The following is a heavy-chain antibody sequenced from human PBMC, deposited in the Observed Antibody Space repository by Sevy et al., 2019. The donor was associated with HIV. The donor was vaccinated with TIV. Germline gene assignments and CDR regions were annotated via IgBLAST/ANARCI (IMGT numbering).Heavy chain of an antibody. D-gene: IGHD6-6*01. J-gene: IGHJ5*02. CDR1: GFTFSSYG. Sequence: GGSLRLSCAAPGFTFSSYGMHWVRQAPGKGLEWVAFIQYDGSNKYYADSVKGRFTVSRDSSKNTLYLQLNSLRGDDTAVYYCAKDGTGFVAAPYNWFDPWGQGTLVTVSS. V-gene: IGHV3-30*02. CDR2: IQYDGSNK. CDR3: AKDGTGFVAAPYNWFDP.